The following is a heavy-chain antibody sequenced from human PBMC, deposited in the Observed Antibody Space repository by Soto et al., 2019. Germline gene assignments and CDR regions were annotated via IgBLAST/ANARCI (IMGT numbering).Heavy chain of an antibody. J-gene: IGHJ6*02. V-gene: IGHV4-61*01. CDR3: ASQETIDYYYYGMDV. CDR1: GGSVSSGSYY. Sequence: SETLSLTCTVSGGSVSSGSYYWSWIRQPPGKGLEWIGYIYYSGSTNYNPSLKSRVTISVDTSENQFSLKLSSVTAADTAVYYCASQETIDYYYYGMDVWGQGTTVTVSS. CDR2: IYYSGST.